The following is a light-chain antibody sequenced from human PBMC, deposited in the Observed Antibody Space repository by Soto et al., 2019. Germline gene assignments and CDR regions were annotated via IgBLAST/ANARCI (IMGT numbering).Light chain of an antibody. CDR3: MQGTHWPWT. CDR1: HGLVFSDGNTF. Sequence: DVVMTQSPLSLPVTLGQPASISCRSSHGLVFSDGNTFLNCFQQRPGQSPRRLIYQVSKRDSGVPDRFSGSGSGPDFTLQISRVEADDVGVYYCMQGTHWPWTFGQGTRVEIE. J-gene: IGKJ1*01. V-gene: IGKV2-30*01. CDR2: QVS.